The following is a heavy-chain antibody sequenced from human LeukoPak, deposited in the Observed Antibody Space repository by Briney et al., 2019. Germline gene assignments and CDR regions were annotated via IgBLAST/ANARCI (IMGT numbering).Heavy chain of an antibody. Sequence: GGSLRLSCAASGFIFDEYGMSWVRQAPGKGLEWVSGISLNGGSRGYADSVKGRFIISRDNAKNSLHLQMNSLRAEDTALYYCVRSITMFQYWGQGTLVTVSS. CDR1: GFIFDEYG. D-gene: IGHD3-10*01. J-gene: IGHJ1*01. V-gene: IGHV3-20*04. CDR2: ISLNGGSR. CDR3: VRSITMFQY.